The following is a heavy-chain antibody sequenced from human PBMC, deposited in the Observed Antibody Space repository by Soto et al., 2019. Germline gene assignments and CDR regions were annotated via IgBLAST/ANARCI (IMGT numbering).Heavy chain of an antibody. Sequence: GGSLRLSCAASGFTFSGSAMHWVRQASGKGLEWVGRIRSKANSYATAYAASVKGRFTISRDDSKNTAYLQMNSLKTEDTAVYYCTRLEPYYYDSSGSLFDPWGQGTLVTVSS. D-gene: IGHD3-22*01. CDR3: TRLEPYYYDSSGSLFDP. J-gene: IGHJ5*02. CDR1: GFTFSGSA. V-gene: IGHV3-73*01. CDR2: IRSKANSYAT.